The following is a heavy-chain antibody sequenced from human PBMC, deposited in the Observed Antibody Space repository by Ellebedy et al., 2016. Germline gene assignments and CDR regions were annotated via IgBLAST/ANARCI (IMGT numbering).Heavy chain of an antibody. Sequence: ASVKVSCXASGYTFTGYYMHWVRQAPGQGLEWMGWINPNSGGTNYAQKFQGRVTMTRDTSISTAYMELSRLRSDDTAVYYCARAPSMLKDQDAFDIWGQGTMVTVSS. CDR2: INPNSGGT. CDR1: GYTFTGYY. CDR3: ARAPSMLKDQDAFDI. J-gene: IGHJ3*02. D-gene: IGHD3-10*02. V-gene: IGHV1-2*02.